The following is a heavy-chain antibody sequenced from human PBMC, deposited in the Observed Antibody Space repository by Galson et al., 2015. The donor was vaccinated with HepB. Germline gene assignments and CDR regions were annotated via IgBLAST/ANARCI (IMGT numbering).Heavy chain of an antibody. V-gene: IGHV3-30*18. Sequence: SLRLSCAASGFTFSSYGMHWVRQAPGKGLERVAVISYDGSNKYYADSVKGRFTISRDNSKNTLYLQMNSLRAEDTAVYYRAKDKQWLSYYYYGIDVWGQGTTVTVSS. D-gene: IGHD6-19*01. CDR2: ISYDGSNK. CDR1: GFTFSSYG. J-gene: IGHJ6*02. CDR3: AKDKQWLSYYYYGIDV.